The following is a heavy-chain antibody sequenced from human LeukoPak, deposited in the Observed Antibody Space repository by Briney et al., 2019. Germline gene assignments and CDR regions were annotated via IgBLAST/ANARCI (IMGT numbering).Heavy chain of an antibody. CDR2: INPSGGST. J-gene: IGHJ4*02. CDR1: GYTFTSYY. CDR3: AREDGTTFS. Sequence: ASVKVSCKASGYTFTSYYMHWVRQAPGQGLEWMGIINPSGGSTSYAQKFQGRVTITADESTSTAYMELSSLRSEDTAVYYCAREDGTTFSWGQGTLVTVSS. V-gene: IGHV1-46*01. D-gene: IGHD1-7*01.